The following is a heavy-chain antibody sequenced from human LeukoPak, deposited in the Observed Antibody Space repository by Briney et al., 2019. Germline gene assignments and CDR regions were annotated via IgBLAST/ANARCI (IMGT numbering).Heavy chain of an antibody. J-gene: IGHJ4*02. CDR2: ISSNGGST. V-gene: IGHV3-64*01. CDR3: ARDFFPIVDSTWYEIGY. CDR1: GFTFSSYA. D-gene: IGHD2-21*01. Sequence: GGSLRLSCAASGFTFSSYAMHWVRQAPGKGLEYVSAISSNGGSTYYANSVKGRFTISRDNSKNTLYLQMDSLRSEDTAVYYCARDFFPIVDSTWYEIGYWGQGTLVTVSS.